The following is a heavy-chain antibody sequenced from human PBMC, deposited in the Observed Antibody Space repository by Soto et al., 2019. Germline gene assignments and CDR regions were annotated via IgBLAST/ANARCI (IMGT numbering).Heavy chain of an antibody. Sequence: ASVKVSCKASGYTFTSYYINWVRQATGQGLEWMGWMSPNSGNTGYAQKFQGRVTMTRNTSISTAYMELSSLRSEDTAVYYCARVDRYCSSTSCYYYYGMDVWGQGTTVTVSS. V-gene: IGHV1-8*01. J-gene: IGHJ6*02. CDR2: MSPNSGNT. D-gene: IGHD2-2*01. CDR3: ARVDRYCSSTSCYYYYGMDV. CDR1: GYTFTSYY.